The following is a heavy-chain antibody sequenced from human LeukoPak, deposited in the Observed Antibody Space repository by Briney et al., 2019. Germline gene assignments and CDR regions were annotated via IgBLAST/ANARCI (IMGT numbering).Heavy chain of an antibody. CDR3: AGGYGWTTNY. J-gene: IGHJ4*02. CDR1: GFNFRAYW. D-gene: IGHD3-10*01. V-gene: IGHV3-7*04. Sequence: GGSLRLSCTTSGFNFRAYWMAWVRPAPGEGLGWGANIKEDGSEKNYVDSLKGRFTISRDNAKNSLYLQMNSLRAEDTAVYYCAGGYGWTTNYWDQGTLVTVSS. CDR2: IKEDGSEK.